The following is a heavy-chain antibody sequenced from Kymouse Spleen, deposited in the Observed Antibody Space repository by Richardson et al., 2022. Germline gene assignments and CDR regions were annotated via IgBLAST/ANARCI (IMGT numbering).Heavy chain of an antibody. Sequence: QVQLQESGPGLVKPSGTLSLTCAVSGGSISSSNWWSWVRQPPGKGLEWIGEIYHSGSTNYNPSLKSRVTISVDKSKNQFSLKLSSVTAADTAVYYCARSRVLITGTTGYYYYYGMDVWGQGTTVTVSS. CDR1: GGSISSSNW. J-gene: IGHJ6*02. D-gene: IGHD1-20*01. V-gene: IGHV4-4*02. CDR3: ARSRVLITGTTGYYYYYGMDV. CDR2: IYHSGST.